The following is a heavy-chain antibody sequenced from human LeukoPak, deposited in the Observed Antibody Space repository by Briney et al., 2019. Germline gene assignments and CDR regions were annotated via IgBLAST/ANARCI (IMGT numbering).Heavy chain of an antibody. D-gene: IGHD3-10*01. V-gene: IGHV1-8*02. Sequence: GASVKVSCKASGYTFTSYGISWVRQATGQGLEWMGWMNPNSGNTGYAQKFQGRVTMTRNTSISTAYVELSSLRSEDTAVYYCARVTRKYGSGSYYISSFGYWGQGTLVTVSS. CDR1: GYTFTSYG. CDR3: ARVTRKYGSGSYYISSFGY. J-gene: IGHJ4*02. CDR2: MNPNSGNT.